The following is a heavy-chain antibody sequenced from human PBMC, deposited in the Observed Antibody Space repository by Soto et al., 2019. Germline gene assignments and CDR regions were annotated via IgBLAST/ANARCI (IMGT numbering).Heavy chain of an antibody. V-gene: IGHV4-39*01. CDR2: IYYSGST. CDR3: ARQDSAVLSGFYPYYFDD. CDR1: GGSISSNNYY. D-gene: IGHD3-22*01. Sequence: PSETLSLTCIVSGGSISSNNYYWGWIRQPPGKGLGWIASIYYSGSTYYNPPLKSRVTISVDTSKNQFSLKLSSVTAADTAVYYCARQDSAVLSGFYPYYFDDWGQGTLVTVS. J-gene: IGHJ4*02.